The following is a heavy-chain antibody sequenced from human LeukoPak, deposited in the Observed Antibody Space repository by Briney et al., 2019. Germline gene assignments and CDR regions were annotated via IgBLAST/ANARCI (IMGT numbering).Heavy chain of an antibody. CDR1: VFSFSSYS. CDR2: ISSSNSAI. CDR3: ARDRNSNWYDGFDI. J-gene: IGHJ3*02. V-gene: IGHV3-48*02. Sequence: PGGCLRLSCAASVFSFSSYSMSWVRQAPWKGREWVSYISSSNSAIYYADSVRGRFTISRDNAKNSLYLRMNSLRDEDTAVYYCARDRNSNWYDGFDIWGQGTVVTVSS. D-gene: IGHD6-13*01.